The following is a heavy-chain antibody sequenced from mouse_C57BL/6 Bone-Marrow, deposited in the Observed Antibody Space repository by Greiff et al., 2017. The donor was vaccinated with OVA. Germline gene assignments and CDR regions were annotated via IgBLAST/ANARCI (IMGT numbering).Heavy chain of an antibody. CDR2: IDPDNGDT. D-gene: IGHD2-1*01. CDR1: GFNIKDDY. J-gene: IGHJ2*01. V-gene: IGHV14-4*01. Sequence: EVQLQQSGAELVRPGASVKLSCTASGFNIKDDYMHWVKQRPEQGLEWIGLIDPDNGDTEYASKFQGKATITEDTSSNTAYLQLSSLTSEDTAVYYGTAYGNFDYWGQGTTLTVSS. CDR3: TAYGNFDY.